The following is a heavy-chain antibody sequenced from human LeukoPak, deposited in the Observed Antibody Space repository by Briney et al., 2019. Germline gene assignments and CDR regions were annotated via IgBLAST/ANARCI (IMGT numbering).Heavy chain of an antibody. CDR2: INPSGGST. Sequence: ASVKVSCKASGYTFTSYYMHWVRQAPGQGLEWMGIINPSGGSTSYAQKFQGRVTMTRDTSTSTAYMELSSLRSGDTAVYYCARGAVTTGMDVWGQGTTVTVSS. CDR1: GYTFTSYY. CDR3: ARGAVTTGMDV. J-gene: IGHJ6*02. D-gene: IGHD4-17*01. V-gene: IGHV1-46*01.